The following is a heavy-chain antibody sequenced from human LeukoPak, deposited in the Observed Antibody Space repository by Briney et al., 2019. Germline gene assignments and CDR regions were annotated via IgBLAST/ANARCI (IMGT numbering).Heavy chain of an antibody. CDR1: GFTFSDYH. J-gene: IGHJ4*02. CDR2: ISSSGSTI. V-gene: IGHV3-11*01. CDR3: ARDRVTAAAGIIDY. D-gene: IGHD6-13*01. Sequence: GGSLRLSCAASGFTFSDYHMSWIRQAPGKGLEWVSYISSSGSTIYYADSVKGRFTISRDNAKNSLYLQMNSLRAEDTAVYYCARDRVTAAAGIIDYWGQGTLVTVSS.